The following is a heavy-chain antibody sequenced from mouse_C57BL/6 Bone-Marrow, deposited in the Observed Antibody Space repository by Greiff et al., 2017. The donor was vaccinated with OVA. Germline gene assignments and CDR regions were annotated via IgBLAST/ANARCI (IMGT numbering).Heavy chain of an antibody. J-gene: IGHJ4*01. CDR3: ATYGSSHYAMDY. D-gene: IGHD1-1*01. CDR2: ISDGGSYT. Sequence: EEKLVESGGGLVKPGGSLKLSCAASGFTFSSYAMSWVRQTPEKRLEWVATISDGGSYTYYPDNVKGRFTISRDNAKNNLYLQMSHLKSEDTAMYYCATYGSSHYAMDYWGQGTSVTVSS. CDR1: GFTFSSYA. V-gene: IGHV5-4*03.